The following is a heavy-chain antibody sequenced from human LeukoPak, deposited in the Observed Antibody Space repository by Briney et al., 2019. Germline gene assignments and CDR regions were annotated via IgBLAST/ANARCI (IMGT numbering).Heavy chain of an antibody. V-gene: IGHV3-72*01. D-gene: IGHD3-22*01. CDR3: TRSSDSSGYRAFDI. J-gene: IGHJ3*02. CDR1: GFTFSDQY. CDR2: TRNKANSYTT. Sequence: GGSLRLSCAASGFTFSDQYMDWVRQVPGKGLEWVARTRNKANSYTTEYAASVKGRFTISRDVSKNSLYLQMNSLKTEDTAVYYCTRSSDSSGYRAFDIWGQGTMVTVSS.